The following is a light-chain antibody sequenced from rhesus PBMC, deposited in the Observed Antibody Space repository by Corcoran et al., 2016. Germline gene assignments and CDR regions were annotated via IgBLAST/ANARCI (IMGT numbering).Light chain of an antibody. V-gene: IGKV2-65*01. CDR1: QSLVHSNGNTY. CDR2: QVS. CDR3: RQDTNVPYS. Sequence: DVVMTQSPLSLPITPGQPASISCRSSQSLVHSNGNTYLSWYQQKPGQPPRRLIYQVSNRDSGVPDRFSGGGAGTGFTMTISGVVARYVGCYYCRQDTNVPYSFGQGTKVESK. J-gene: IGKJ2*01.